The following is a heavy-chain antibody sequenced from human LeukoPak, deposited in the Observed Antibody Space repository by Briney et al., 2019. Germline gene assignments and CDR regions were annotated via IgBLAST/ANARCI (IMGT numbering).Heavy chain of an antibody. Sequence: GGSLRLSCIASGFTFSTYTMSWVRQAPGEGLKWVSGILVNGGTYYADSVKGRFTISRDNSKNTLYLQMNSLRADDTAVYYCAKRHAAPGTPIYYFDYWGQGTLVTVSS. V-gene: IGHV3-23*01. CDR1: GFTFSTYT. CDR2: ILVNGGT. J-gene: IGHJ4*02. CDR3: AKRHAAPGTPIYYFDY. D-gene: IGHD6-13*01.